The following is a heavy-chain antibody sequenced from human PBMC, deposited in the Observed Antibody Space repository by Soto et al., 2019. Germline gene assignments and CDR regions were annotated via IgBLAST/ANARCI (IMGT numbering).Heavy chain of an antibody. Sequence: QVQLVESGGGVVQPRRSLRLSCAASGFTFSSYGMHWVRQAPGKGLEWVAVISYDGSNKYYADSVKGRFTISRDNSKNTLYLQMNSLRAEDTAVYYCAKHETRGFDYWGQGTLVTVSS. CDR1: GFTFSSYG. CDR2: ISYDGSNK. J-gene: IGHJ4*02. D-gene: IGHD3-16*01. CDR3: AKHETRGFDY. V-gene: IGHV3-30*18.